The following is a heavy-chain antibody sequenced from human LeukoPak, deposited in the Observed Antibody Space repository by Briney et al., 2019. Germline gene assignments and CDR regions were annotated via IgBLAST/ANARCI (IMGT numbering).Heavy chain of an antibody. CDR3: AREDSVTKAFDY. V-gene: IGHV4-31*03. J-gene: IGHJ4*02. CDR1: GGSITSGIYF. CDR2: IYHRGST. Sequence: SETLSLTCTDSGGSITSGIYFWTWIRQPPGKGLESIGYIYHRGSTDANPSLKSRATISRDTSNNQFSLSLSSVTAADTAVYFCAREDSVTKAFDYWGQGSLVTVSS. D-gene: IGHD4-17*01.